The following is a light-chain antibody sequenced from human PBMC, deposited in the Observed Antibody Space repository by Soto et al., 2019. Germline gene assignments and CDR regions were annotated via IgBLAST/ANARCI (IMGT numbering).Light chain of an antibody. CDR2: DAS. CDR3: QQYNLYPYT. V-gene: IGKV1-5*01. Sequence: DIQMTQSPSTLSASVGDRVTITCRASQPITAWLAWYQQKPGKAPNLLIYDASDLQSGVPSRFSGSGSGKEFTLTITGLQPDDFATYYCQQYNLYPYTFGQGTKLESK. CDR1: QPITAW. J-gene: IGKJ2*01.